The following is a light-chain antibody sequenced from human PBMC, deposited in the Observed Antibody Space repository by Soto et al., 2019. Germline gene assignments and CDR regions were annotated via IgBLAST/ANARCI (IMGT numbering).Light chain of an antibody. V-gene: IGKV1-33*01. CDR3: QQYENLPIT. CDR2: DAS. Sequence: DTQMTQSPSSLSASVGDRGTITCQASRHISTLLNWYQQKPGKTPKLLIYDASNLEVGVPSRFSGGGSGTDFTLTISSLQPEDVATYYCQQYENLPITFGQGTKLEIK. J-gene: IGKJ5*01. CDR1: RHISTL.